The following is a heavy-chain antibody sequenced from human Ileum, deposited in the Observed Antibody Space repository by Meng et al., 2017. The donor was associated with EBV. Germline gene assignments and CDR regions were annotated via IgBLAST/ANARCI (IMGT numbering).Heavy chain of an antibody. CDR2: INPGSGNT. CDR1: GYTFTGYA. CDR3: ARDGGFSVGATKYDY. J-gene: IGHJ4*02. D-gene: IGHD1-26*01. Sequence: QVPVVQSGAEVKIPGASIKLSCKASGYTFTGYAIHWVRQAPGQRLEWMGWINPGSGNTKYSQKFQGRVTITRDTSATTVYMDLSSLRSEDTAVFYCARDGGFSVGATKYDYWGQGALVTVSS. V-gene: IGHV1-3*01.